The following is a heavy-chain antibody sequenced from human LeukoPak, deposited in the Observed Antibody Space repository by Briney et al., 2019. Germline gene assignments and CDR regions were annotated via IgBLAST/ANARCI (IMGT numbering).Heavy chain of an antibody. V-gene: IGHV4-39*07. J-gene: IGHJ4*02. CDR3: AREVNSGSYKAHFDY. Sequence: TSETLSLTCTVSGGSISSGSYYWGWIRQPPGKGLGWIGSIYYSGSTYYNPSLTSRVTISVDTSKNQFSLKLSSVTAADTAVYYCAREVNSGSYKAHFDYWGQGTLVTVSS. CDR1: GGSISSGSYY. D-gene: IGHD1-26*01. CDR2: IYYSGST.